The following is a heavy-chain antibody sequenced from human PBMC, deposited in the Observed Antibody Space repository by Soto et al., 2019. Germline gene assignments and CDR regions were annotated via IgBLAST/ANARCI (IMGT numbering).Heavy chain of an antibody. CDR1: GGSISSSSYY. J-gene: IGHJ6*04. CDR3: ARLVATGIWDV. V-gene: IGHV4-39*01. CDR2: IYDSGST. Sequence: SETLSLTCTVSGGSISSSSYYWGWIRQPPGKGLEWIGSIYDSGSTYYNPSLKSRVTISVDTSKNQFSLKLSSVTAADTAVYYCARLVATGIWDVWGKGTTVTVSS. D-gene: IGHD5-12*01.